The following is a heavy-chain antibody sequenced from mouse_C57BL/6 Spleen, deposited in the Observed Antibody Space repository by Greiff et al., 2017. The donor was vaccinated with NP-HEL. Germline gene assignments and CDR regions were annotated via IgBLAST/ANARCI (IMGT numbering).Heavy chain of an antibody. J-gene: IGHJ3*01. CDR3: TTLLRSPWFAY. CDR1: GFNIKDYY. CDR2: IDPEDGDT. D-gene: IGHD1-1*01. Sequence: VQLQQSGAELVRPGASVKLSCTASGFNIKDYYMHWVKQRPEQGLEWIGRIDPEDGDTEYAPKFQGKATMTADTSSNTAYLQLSSLTSEDTAGYYCTTLLRSPWFAYWGQGTLVTVSA. V-gene: IGHV14-1*01.